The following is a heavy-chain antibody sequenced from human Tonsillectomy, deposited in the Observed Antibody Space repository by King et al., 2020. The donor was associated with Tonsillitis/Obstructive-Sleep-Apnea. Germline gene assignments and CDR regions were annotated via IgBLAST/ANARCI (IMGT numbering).Heavy chain of an antibody. CDR1: GFTFSDYY. D-gene: IGHD4-11*01. Sequence: VQLVESGGGLVKPGGSLRLSCAASGFTFSDYYMSWIRQAPGKGLEWVSYISGSSSYTNYADSVKGRFTISRDNAKNSLYLQMNSLRAEDTAVYYYATGYSNYADSYYYYYYMDVWGKGTTVTVSS. J-gene: IGHJ6*03. CDR2: ISGSSSYT. V-gene: IGHV3-11*05. CDR3: ATGYSNYADSYYYYYYMDV.